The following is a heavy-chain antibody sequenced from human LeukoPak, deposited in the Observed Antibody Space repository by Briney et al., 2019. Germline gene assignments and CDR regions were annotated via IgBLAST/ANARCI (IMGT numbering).Heavy chain of an antibody. J-gene: IGHJ5*02. D-gene: IGHD2-2*01. CDR1: GYTFTNYA. V-gene: IGHV7-4-1*02. CDR2: INTDTGNP. CDR3: ARTLFGDQYQLLHNWFDP. Sequence: ASVKVSCKASGYTFTNYALNWVRQAPGQGLEWMGWINTDTGNPTYAQGFTRRLVFSWDTSASTAYLQISSLKAEDTAVYYCARTLFGDQYQLLHNWFDPWGQGTLVTVSS.